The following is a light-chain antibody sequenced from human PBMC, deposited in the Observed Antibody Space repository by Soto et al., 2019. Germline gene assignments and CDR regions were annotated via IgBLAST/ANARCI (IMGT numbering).Light chain of an antibody. CDR2: GTS. CDR1: QSVSSNS. J-gene: IGKJ1*01. V-gene: IGKV3-20*01. CDR3: QQYCDSPPT. Sequence: EIVLTQSPGTLSLSPGESATLSCRASQSVSSNSLAWYRRNPGQPPSLLIYGTSTRATDIPRRFSGSGSGTDFTLTITRLEPEDFAVYFCQQYCDSPPTFGQGTKVEVK.